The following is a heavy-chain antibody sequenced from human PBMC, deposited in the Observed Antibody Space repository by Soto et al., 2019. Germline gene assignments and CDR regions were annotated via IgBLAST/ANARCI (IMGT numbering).Heavy chain of an antibody. CDR3: ARDTGWGLGY. CDR1: GDSINSDYS. D-gene: IGHD6-19*01. Sequence: QVQLQESGPGLVRPSGTLSLSCAVSGDSINSDYSWNWVRQSPGKGLEWIAEIYYSGGTSYNPSLKSRVTISMDKSKNQFSLTLTSVTAAATAMYYCARDTGWGLGYWGQGTLVTVSS. J-gene: IGHJ4*02. CDR2: IYYSGGT. V-gene: IGHV4-4*02.